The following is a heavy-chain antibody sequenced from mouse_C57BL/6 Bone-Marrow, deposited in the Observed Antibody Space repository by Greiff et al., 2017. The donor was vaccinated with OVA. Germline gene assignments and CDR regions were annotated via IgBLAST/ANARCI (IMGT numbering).Heavy chain of an antibody. J-gene: IGHJ1*03. Sequence: QVQLQQPGAELVRPGSSVKLSCKASGYTFTSYWMHWVKQRPIQGLEWIGNIDPSDSETHYNQKFKDKATLTVDKSSSTAYMQLSSLTAEDSAVYYGAMEGLPWYFDVWGTGTTVTVSS. D-gene: IGHD2-4*01. CDR1: GYTFTSYW. CDR2: IDPSDSET. V-gene: IGHV1-52*01. CDR3: AMEGLPWYFDV.